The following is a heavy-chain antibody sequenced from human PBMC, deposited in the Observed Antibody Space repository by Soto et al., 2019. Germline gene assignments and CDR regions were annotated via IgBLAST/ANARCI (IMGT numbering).Heavy chain of an antibody. CDR2: TNQDGSEK. CDR3: SGGVGDAI. J-gene: IGHJ4*02. V-gene: IGHV3-7*04. CDR1: GFSFRSDW. D-gene: IGHD1-26*01. Sequence: EDQLVESGGGLVQPGGSLRLTCAVSGFSFRSDWMNWVRQAPGKGLEWVAHTNQDGSEKYYLDSVKGRFTIFRDNAKNSLDLQINSLRAEDTAVYYCSGGVGDAIWGQGTLVTVSS.